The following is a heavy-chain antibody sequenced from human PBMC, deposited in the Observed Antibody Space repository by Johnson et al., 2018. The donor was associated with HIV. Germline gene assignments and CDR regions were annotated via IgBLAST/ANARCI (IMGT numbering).Heavy chain of an antibody. J-gene: IGHJ3*02. CDR2: ISYDGSNK. CDR3: ARDSERGFDI. Sequence: QMQLVESGGGVVQPGRSLRLSCAASGFTFSSYAMHWVRQAPGKGLEWVAVISYDGSNKYYADSVKGRFTISRDNSKNTLYLQMNSLRAEDTAVYYCARDSERGFDIWGQGTMVTVSS. V-gene: IGHV3-30*04. D-gene: IGHD1-26*01. CDR1: GFTFSSYA.